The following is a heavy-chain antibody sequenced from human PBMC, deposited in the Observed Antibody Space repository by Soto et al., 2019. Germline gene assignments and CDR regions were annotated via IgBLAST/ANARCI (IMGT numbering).Heavy chain of an antibody. Sequence: PSETLSLTCTVSGCSISSYYWSWIRQPPGKGLEWIGYIYYSGSTNYNPSLKSRVTISVDTSKNQFSLKLSSVTAADTAVYYCAGQRTVTTSFRSAYWGQGTLVTVSS. CDR1: GCSISSYY. D-gene: IGHD4-4*01. J-gene: IGHJ4*02. CDR3: AGQRTVTTSFRSAY. V-gene: IGHV4-59*01. CDR2: IYYSGST.